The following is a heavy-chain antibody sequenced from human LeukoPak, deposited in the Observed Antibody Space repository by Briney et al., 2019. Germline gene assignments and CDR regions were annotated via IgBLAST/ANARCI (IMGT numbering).Heavy chain of an antibody. Sequence: GGSLRLSCAATGLTFSNYAMGWVRHAPGKGLEWVSTLSGSGDITYYVGSVKGRFIISRVTSQNTPYVQLNSLRVQDTAVHCCFIGIWGGSSSLFAYWGQGTLVTVSS. D-gene: IGHD3-16*01. CDR1: GLTFSNYA. CDR3: FIGIWGGSSSLFAY. V-gene: IGHV3-23*01. J-gene: IGHJ4*02. CDR2: LSGSGDIT.